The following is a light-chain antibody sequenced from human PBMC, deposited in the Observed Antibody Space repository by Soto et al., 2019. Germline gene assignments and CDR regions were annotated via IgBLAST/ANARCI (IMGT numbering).Light chain of an antibody. CDR1: QSISTW. CDR2: KAS. Sequence: DIQMTQSPSTLSGSVGDRVTITCRASQSISTWLAWYQQKPGKAPKFLIYKASSLESGVPSRFSGSGSGTEFTLTISSLQSEDIAVYYCQQYNKWPQTFGQGTKVDIK. CDR3: QQYNKWPQT. V-gene: IGKV1-5*03. J-gene: IGKJ1*01.